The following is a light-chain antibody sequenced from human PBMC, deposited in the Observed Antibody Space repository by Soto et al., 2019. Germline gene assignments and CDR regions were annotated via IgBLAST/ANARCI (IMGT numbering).Light chain of an antibody. CDR3: MQVSHFPRT. CDR2: QVS. V-gene: IGKV2-24*01. CDR1: RSLVHSDGNTY. J-gene: IGKJ1*01. Sequence: DVVLTQTPLSSAVTLGQPASISCRSSRSLVHSDGNTYLSWLQQRPGLPPRLLIYQVSNRFTGVPDRFSGSGAGTDFTLKISRVEAEDVGIYHCMQVSHFPRTFGQGTKVEIK.